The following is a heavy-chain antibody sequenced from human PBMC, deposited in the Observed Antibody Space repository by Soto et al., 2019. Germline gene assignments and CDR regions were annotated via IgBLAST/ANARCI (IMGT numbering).Heavy chain of an antibody. D-gene: IGHD2-15*01. CDR2: IYWDDDK. J-gene: IGHJ5*01. CDR1: GFSLSTHGVG. CDR3: AHAMLYCTGGSCSTWFDS. Sequence: QITLKESGPPLVKPTQTLTLTCTFSGFSLSTHGVGVGWVRQPAGKALEWLALIYWDDDKRYSASLKSRLTITKDTSKNQVVLTMTNMDPVDTATYYCAHAMLYCTGGSCSTWFDSWGQGTLVTVSS. V-gene: IGHV2-5*02.